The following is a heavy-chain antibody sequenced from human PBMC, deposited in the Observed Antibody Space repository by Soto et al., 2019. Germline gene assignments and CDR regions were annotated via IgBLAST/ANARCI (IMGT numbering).Heavy chain of an antibody. J-gene: IGHJ6*02. Sequence: EVQLVESGGGLVQPGGSLRLSCAASGFTVSSNYMSWVRQAPGKGLEWVSVIYSGGSTYYADSVKRRFTISRDNSKNTLYLQMNSLRAEDTAVYYCAREKPGYSSSWYGPIGGMDVWGQGTTVTVSS. D-gene: IGHD6-13*01. CDR2: IYSGGST. CDR3: AREKPGYSSSWYGPIGGMDV. V-gene: IGHV3-66*01. CDR1: GFTVSSNY.